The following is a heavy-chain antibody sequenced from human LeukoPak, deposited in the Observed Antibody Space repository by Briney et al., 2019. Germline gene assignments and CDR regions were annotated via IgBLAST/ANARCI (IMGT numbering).Heavy chain of an antibody. CDR3: AKGGFGVVTVEAFDI. V-gene: IGHV3-9*01. CDR2: ISWNSGSI. Sequence: GGSLRPSCAASGFTFDDYAMHWVRQAPGKGLEWVSGISWNSGSIGYADSVKGRFTISRDNAKNSLYLQMNSLRAEDTALYYCAKGGFGVVTVEAFDIWGQGTMVTVSS. J-gene: IGHJ3*02. D-gene: IGHD3-3*01. CDR1: GFTFDDYA.